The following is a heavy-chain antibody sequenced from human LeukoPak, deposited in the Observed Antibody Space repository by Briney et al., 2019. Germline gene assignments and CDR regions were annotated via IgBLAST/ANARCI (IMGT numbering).Heavy chain of an antibody. Sequence: GRSLRLSCAASGFTFGSYGMHWVRQAPGKGLEWVAVISYDGSNKYYADSVKGRFTISRDNSKNTLYLQMNSLRAEDTAVYYCASPRHDSSGYYQHDAFDIWGQGTMVTVSS. CDR2: ISYDGSNK. J-gene: IGHJ3*02. CDR3: ASPRHDSSGYYQHDAFDI. V-gene: IGHV3-30*03. D-gene: IGHD3-22*01. CDR1: GFTFGSYG.